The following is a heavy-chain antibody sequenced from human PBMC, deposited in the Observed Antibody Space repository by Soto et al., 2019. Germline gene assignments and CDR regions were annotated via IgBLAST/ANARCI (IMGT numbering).Heavy chain of an antibody. CDR1: GYSFSSHW. D-gene: IGHD5-12*01. CDR3: ARDAPYPQGKWLNLDL. Sequence: GESLKISCKGSGYSFSSHWVGWVRQMPGKGLDWMGIIYPGDSDTRYSPSFLGQVTISADKSINTAYLQWSSLRAEDTALYYCARDAPYPQGKWLNLDLWGQGTLVTVSS. CDR2: IYPGDSDT. J-gene: IGHJ5*02. V-gene: IGHV5-51*01.